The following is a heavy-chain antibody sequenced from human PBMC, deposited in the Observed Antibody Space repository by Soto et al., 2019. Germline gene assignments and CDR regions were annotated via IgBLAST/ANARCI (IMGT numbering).Heavy chain of an antibody. D-gene: IGHD2-15*01. Sequence: EMQLVESGGGWVEPGGSLSLSCAASGFAFSHVWMTWVRQAPGKGLEGVGRIKRKSDHGTTDYAAAVKGRITISRDDSKNTLYLQMDSLKSEDTAVYYCATEGEMSGASDWADYFDHWGRGTLVTVSS. CDR3: ATEGEMSGASDWADYFDH. J-gene: IGHJ4*01. V-gene: IGHV3-15*01. CDR1: GFAFSHVW. CDR2: IKRKSDHGTT.